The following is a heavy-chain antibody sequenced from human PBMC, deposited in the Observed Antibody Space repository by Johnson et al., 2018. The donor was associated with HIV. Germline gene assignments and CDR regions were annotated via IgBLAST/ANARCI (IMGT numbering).Heavy chain of an antibody. V-gene: IGHV3-66*02. CDR3: SRDGRDLVTRGSFDV. CDR2: IFTVGDV. D-gene: IGHD5-18*01. Sequence: VQLVESGGGVVQPGGSLRLSCAASGITVSSNYMSWVRQAPGKGLEWVSVIFTVGDVYYADSVKGRVTISRDNSKNFLYPQMNSLRPEDTAVYYCSRDGRDLVTRGSFDVWGKGTVVTVSS. CDR1: GITVSSNY. J-gene: IGHJ3*01.